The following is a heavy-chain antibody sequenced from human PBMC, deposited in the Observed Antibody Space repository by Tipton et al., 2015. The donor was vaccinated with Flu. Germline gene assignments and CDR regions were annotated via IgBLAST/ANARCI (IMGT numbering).Heavy chain of an antibody. CDR3: AKGVIVVIEVWFGP. V-gene: IGHV3-23*01. J-gene: IGHJ5*02. CDR1: GFTFSSYA. CDR2: ISGSGGST. D-gene: IGHD2-15*01. Sequence: LRLSCAASGFTFSSYAMSWVRQAPGKGLEWVSAISGSGGSTYYADSVKGRFTISRDNSKNTLYLQMNSLRAEDTAVYYCAKGVIVVIEVWFGPWGQGTLVTVSS.